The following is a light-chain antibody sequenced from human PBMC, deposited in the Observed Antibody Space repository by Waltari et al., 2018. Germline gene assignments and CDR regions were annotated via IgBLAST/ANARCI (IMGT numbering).Light chain of an antibody. Sequence: DIVMTQTPLSLPVTPGEPASISCASIQSLFNSGDGFTYLAWFLQKPGQSPQLLIYTLSYRASGVPDRFSGTGSGSNFSLKISRVEAEDVGIYYCMQRLEFPYTFGQGTRL. CDR2: TLS. CDR1: QSLFNSGDGFTY. CDR3: MQRLEFPYT. V-gene: IGKV2-40*01. J-gene: IGKJ2*01.